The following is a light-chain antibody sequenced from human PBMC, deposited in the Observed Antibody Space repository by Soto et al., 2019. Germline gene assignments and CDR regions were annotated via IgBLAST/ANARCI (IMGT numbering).Light chain of an antibody. CDR3: QKYSSSPHI. Sequence: DIKITKSPSSMSASLGDRVTITCRASQGIVIYLAWFQQRPGKVPKLLIYAASTLQSGVPSRFSRSGSRKVFTLTIRSLQPKDVATYYCQKYSSSPHILGGRTSVEIK. CDR1: QGIVIY. V-gene: IGKV1-27*01. CDR2: AAS. J-gene: IGKJ4*01.